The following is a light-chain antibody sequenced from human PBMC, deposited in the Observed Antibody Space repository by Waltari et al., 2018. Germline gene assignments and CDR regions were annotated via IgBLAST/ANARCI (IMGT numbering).Light chain of an antibody. CDR3: QQYGRSWNT. V-gene: IGKV3-20*01. CDR2: GAS. CDR1: QSVSSSY. J-gene: IGKJ2*01. Sequence: EIVFTQSPGTLSLSTGERATLPCRASQSVSSSYLAWYQQKPGQAPRLLIHGASSRATGIPDRFSGSGSGTDFTLTISRLEPEDFAVYYCQQYGRSWNTFGQGTKLEIK.